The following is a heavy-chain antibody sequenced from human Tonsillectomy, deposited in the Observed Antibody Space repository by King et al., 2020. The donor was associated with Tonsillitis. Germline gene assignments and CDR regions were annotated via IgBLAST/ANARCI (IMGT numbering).Heavy chain of an antibody. CDR2: IYPGDSDT. CDR3: ARNGTARLRARDWFDP. CDR1: GYSFTSYW. Sequence: VQLVQSGAEVKKPGESLKISCKGSGYSFTSYWIGWVRQMPGKGLEWMGIIYPGDSDTRYSPSFQGQVTISADKSISTAYLQWSSLKASDTAMYYCARNGTARLRARDWFDPWGQGTLVTVSS. D-gene: IGHD6-6*01. J-gene: IGHJ5*02. V-gene: IGHV5-51*01.